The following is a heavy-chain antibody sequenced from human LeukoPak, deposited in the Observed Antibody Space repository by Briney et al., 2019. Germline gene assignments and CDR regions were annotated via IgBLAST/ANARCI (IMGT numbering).Heavy chain of an antibody. J-gene: IGHJ4*02. CDR3: AKDLYGDYDNDWI. CDR1: GFTFSSYA. CDR2: ISYDGRKK. V-gene: IGHV3-30*04. D-gene: IGHD4-17*01. Sequence: GGSLRLSCAASGFTFSSYAMHWVRQAQGKGLEWMVVISYDGRKKYYADSVKGRLTISRDNSKNTLYLQMNSLRAEDAAVYYCAKDLYGDYDNDWIWGQGTLVTVSS.